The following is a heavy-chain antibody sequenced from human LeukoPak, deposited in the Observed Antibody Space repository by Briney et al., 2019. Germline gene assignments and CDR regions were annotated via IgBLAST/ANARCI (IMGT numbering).Heavy chain of an antibody. D-gene: IGHD3-10*01. J-gene: IGHJ5*02. Sequence: SETLSLTCTVSGGSISSYYWSWIRQPAGKGLEWIGRIYTSGSTNYNPSLKSRVTMSVDTSKNQFSLKLSSVTAADTAVYYCARALWFGDQGWFDPWGHGTLVTVSS. CDR2: IYTSGST. V-gene: IGHV4-4*07. CDR1: GGSISSYY. CDR3: ARALWFGDQGWFDP.